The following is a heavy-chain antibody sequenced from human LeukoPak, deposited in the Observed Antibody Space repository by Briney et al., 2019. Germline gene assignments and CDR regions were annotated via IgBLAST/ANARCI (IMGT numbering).Heavy chain of an antibody. Sequence: GASVKVSCKASGYTFTSYAMSWVRQAPGQGLEWMGWINTNTGNPTYAQGFTGRFVFSLDTSVSTAYLQISSLKAEDTAVYYCAREGQQQLAYYYYYYYMDVWGKGTTVTVSS. CDR1: GYTFTSYA. CDR2: INTNTGNP. CDR3: AREGQQQLAYYYYYYYMDV. J-gene: IGHJ6*03. V-gene: IGHV7-4-1*02. D-gene: IGHD6-13*01.